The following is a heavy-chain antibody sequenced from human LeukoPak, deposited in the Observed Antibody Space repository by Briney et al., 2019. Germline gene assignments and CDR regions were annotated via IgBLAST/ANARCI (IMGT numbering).Heavy chain of an antibody. D-gene: IGHD2-2*01. CDR3: AKEGYCSSTSCYPDY. CDR2: ISGSGGST. V-gene: IGHV3-23*01. Sequence: GALRLSCAASGFTFSSYAMSWVRQAPGKGLEWVSAISGSGGSTYYADSVKGRFTISRDDSKNTLYLQMNSLRAEDTAVYYCAKEGYCSSTSCYPDYWGQGTLVTVSS. J-gene: IGHJ4*02. CDR1: GFTFSSYA.